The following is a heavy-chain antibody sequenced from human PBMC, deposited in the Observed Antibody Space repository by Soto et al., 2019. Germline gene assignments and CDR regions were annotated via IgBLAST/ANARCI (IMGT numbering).Heavy chain of an antibody. CDR3: ARGPRVGLLWFGELLPWFDP. J-gene: IGHJ5*02. Sequence: PGGSLRLSCAASGFTFSSYSMNWVRQAPGKGLEWVSYISSSGSTIYYADSVKGRFTISRDNAKNSLYLQMNSLRAEDTAVYYCARGPRVGLLWFGELLPWFDPWSQGT. V-gene: IGHV3-48*01. D-gene: IGHD3-10*01. CDR1: GFTFSSYS. CDR2: ISSSGSTI.